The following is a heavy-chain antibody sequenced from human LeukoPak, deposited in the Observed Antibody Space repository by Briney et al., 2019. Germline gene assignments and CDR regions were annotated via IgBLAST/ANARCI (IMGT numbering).Heavy chain of an antibody. V-gene: IGHV3-48*04. D-gene: IGHD3-10*01. CDR2: ISYGSSTI. CDR1: GFTFSTYS. CDR3: ARKGSYGSVFDP. J-gene: IGHJ5*02. Sequence: PGGSLRLSCAASGFTFSTYSMNWVRQAPGKGLEWISYISYGSSTIYYADSVKGRFTISRDNAKNSLYLQMNSLRAEDTAVYYCARKGSYGSVFDPWGQGTLVTVSS.